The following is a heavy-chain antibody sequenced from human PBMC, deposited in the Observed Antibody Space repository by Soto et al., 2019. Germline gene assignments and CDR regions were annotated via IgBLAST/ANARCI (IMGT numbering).Heavy chain of an antibody. V-gene: IGHV3-66*01. Sequence: EVQLVESGGGLVQPGGSLRLSCAASGFTVSSNYMSWVRQAPGKGLEWVSLIYSGGSTYYADSVKGRFTISRDNSKNTLYLQMNSLRAEYTAVYYCARDPPYYDFRLVVWGHGTTVTVSS. J-gene: IGHJ6*02. CDR2: IYSGGST. CDR1: GFTVSSNY. D-gene: IGHD3-3*01. CDR3: ARDPPYYDFRLVV.